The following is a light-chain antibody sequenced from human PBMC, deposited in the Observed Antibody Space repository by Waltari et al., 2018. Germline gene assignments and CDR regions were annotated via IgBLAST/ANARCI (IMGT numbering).Light chain of an antibody. CDR2: HAY. CDR3: LQDYAYPWT. CDR1: QTISN. J-gene: IGKJ1*01. Sequence: DLQMTQSPSSLSASVGDRVTITCRASQTISNLNWYQQTPGKSPKLLIYHAYNLQSGVPSRFSGSGSGTDFTLTISGLQPEDFSNYYCLQDYAYPWTFGQGTKVEIK. V-gene: IGKV1-39*01.